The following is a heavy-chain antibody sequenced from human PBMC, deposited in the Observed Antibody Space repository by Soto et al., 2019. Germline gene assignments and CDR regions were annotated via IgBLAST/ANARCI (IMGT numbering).Heavy chain of an antibody. D-gene: IGHD5-12*01. V-gene: IGHV1-46*01. CDR1: GYTFTNYY. J-gene: IGHJ6*02. Sequence: SVKVSCKASGYTFTNYYMHWVRQAPGQGLEWIGIINPSGGSTSYAQNFEGRVTMTRDTSTSTVYMELSSLRSEDTALYYCARDLWSKVAGNGYNPIDYYYGMDVWGQGTTVTVSS. CDR2: INPSGGST. CDR3: ARDLWSKVAGNGYNPIDYYYGMDV.